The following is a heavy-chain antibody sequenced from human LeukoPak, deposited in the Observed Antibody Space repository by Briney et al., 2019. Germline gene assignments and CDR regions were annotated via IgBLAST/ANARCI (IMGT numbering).Heavy chain of an antibody. Sequence: GGSLRLSCAASGFTVSSDYVSWVRQAPGKGLEWVSVIYADGSTYYADSVKGRFTISRDNSKNTVYLQVNTLRAEDTAVYYCAKDSGTYGGPSDYWGQGTLVTVSS. CDR1: GFTVSSDY. CDR3: AKDSGTYGGPSDY. J-gene: IGHJ4*02. D-gene: IGHD1-26*01. V-gene: IGHV3-53*01. CDR2: IYADGST.